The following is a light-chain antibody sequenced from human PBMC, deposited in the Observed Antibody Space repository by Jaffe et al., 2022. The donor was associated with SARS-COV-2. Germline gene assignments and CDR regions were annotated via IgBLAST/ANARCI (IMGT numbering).Light chain of an antibody. Sequence: DIQMTQSPSSLSASVGDRVTITCRASQSNNNYLNWYQQKPGKAPKLLIYAASILQSGVPSRFSGSGSGTDFTLTVSSLQPEDFATYYCQQSYSIPLTFGGGTKVEIK. CDR1: QSNNNY. J-gene: IGKJ4*01. CDR3: QQSYSIPLT. V-gene: IGKV1-39*01. CDR2: AAS.